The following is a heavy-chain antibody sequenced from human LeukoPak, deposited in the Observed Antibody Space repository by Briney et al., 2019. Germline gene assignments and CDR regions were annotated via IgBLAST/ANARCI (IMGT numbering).Heavy chain of an antibody. V-gene: IGHV7-4-1*02. J-gene: IGHJ4*02. Sequence: GASVKVSCKASGYTFTSYGISWVRQAPGQGLEWMGWVNTNTGNPTYAQGFTGRFVFSLDTSVSTAYLQISSLKAEDTAVYYCARDFYPSNYGLLHFDYWGQGTLVTVSS. D-gene: IGHD3-10*01. CDR2: VNTNTGNP. CDR1: GYTFTSYG. CDR3: ARDFYPSNYGLLHFDY.